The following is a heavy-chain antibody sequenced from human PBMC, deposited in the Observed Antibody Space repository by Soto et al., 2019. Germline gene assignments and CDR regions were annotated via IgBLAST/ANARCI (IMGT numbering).Heavy chain of an antibody. J-gene: IGHJ6*02. Sequence: SVKVSCKASGGTFSSYAISWVRQAPGQGLEWMGGIIPIFGTANYAQKFQGRVTITADESTSTAYMELSSLRSEDTAVYYCARDHGYSNYADYYYGMDVWGQGTTVTVSS. CDR2: IIPIFGTA. V-gene: IGHV1-69*13. D-gene: IGHD4-4*01. CDR1: GGTFSSYA. CDR3: ARDHGYSNYADYYYGMDV.